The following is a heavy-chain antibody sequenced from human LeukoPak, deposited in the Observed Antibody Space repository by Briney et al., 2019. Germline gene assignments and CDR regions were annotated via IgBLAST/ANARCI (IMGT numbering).Heavy chain of an antibody. J-gene: IGHJ5*02. Sequence: ASVKVSCKASGYTFTGYYMHWVRQAPGQGLEWMGWINPNSGGTNYAQKFQGRVTMTRDTSISTAYMELSRLRSDDTAVYYCARAQLVGAIFPFDNNWFDPWGQGTLVTVSS. D-gene: IGHD1-26*01. CDR1: GYTFTGYY. V-gene: IGHV1-2*02. CDR3: ARAQLVGAIFPFDNNWFDP. CDR2: INPNSGGT.